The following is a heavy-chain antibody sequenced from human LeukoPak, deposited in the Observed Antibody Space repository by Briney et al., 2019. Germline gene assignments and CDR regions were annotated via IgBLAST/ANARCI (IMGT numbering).Heavy chain of an antibody. V-gene: IGHV3-23*01. J-gene: IGHJ3*02. CDR3: AKDFPTLLYAFDI. Sequence: GGSLRLSCAASGFTFSSFAMSGVRQAPGKGLEWVSTISGNAVGTYYADSVKGRFTISRDNSENTLHLQMNSLRAEDTAVYYCAKDFPTLLYAFDIWGQGTMVTVSS. CDR1: GFTFSSFA. CDR2: ISGNAVGT. D-gene: IGHD2-2*01.